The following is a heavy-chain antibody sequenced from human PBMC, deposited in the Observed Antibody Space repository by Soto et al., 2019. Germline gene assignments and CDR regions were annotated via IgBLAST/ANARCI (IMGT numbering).Heavy chain of an antibody. V-gene: IGHV3-23*01. J-gene: IGHJ4*02. CDR2: ISGRGGVT. D-gene: IGHD3-22*01. CDR3: AKDRQFRSYYESAGHYND. Sequence: EVQLLESGGGLVQPGGSLRLTCVGSGFTFRNQDMRWVRQAPGKGLEWVSGISGRGGVTYYADSVKGRFTISRDNSKNTLYLQMTNQRANDTAVYYCAKDRQFRSYYESAGHYNDWGQGTLVTVSS. CDR1: GFTFRNQD.